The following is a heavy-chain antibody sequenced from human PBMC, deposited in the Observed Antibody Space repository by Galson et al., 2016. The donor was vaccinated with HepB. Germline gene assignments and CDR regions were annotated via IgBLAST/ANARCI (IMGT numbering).Heavy chain of an antibody. V-gene: IGHV2-5*02. CDR2: IHWDNEK. CDR3: VHLQPPPFTTSGYIFPSWN. Sequence: PALVKPTQTLTLTCTFSGFSLGTSGVAVGWIRQPPGKALEWLALIHWDNEKRYSPSLNNRLTVTKDTSKNQVVLTVTNMDPIDTATYFCVHLQPPPFTTSGYIFPSWNWGQGTLVTVSS. J-gene: IGHJ4*02. D-gene: IGHD1-1*01. CDR1: GFSLGTSGVA.